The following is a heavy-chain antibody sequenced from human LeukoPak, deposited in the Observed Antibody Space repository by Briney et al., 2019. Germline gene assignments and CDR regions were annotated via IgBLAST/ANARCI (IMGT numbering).Heavy chain of an antibody. CDR3: ARTFYDFWSGFSNYDSFHI. CDR2: INPNSGGT. V-gene: IGHV1-2*02. D-gene: IGHD3-3*01. J-gene: IGHJ3*02. CDR1: GYTFTGYY. Sequence: PRASVKVSCKASGYTFTGYYMHWVRQAPGQGLEWMGWINPNSGGTNYAQKFQGRVTMTTDTSTNTAYMELRSLTSDDTAVYYCARTFYDFWSGFSNYDSFHIWGQGTLVTVSS.